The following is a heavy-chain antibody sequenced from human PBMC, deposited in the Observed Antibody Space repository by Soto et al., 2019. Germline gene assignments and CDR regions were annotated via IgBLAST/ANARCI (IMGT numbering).Heavy chain of an antibody. J-gene: IGHJ6*02. CDR1: GFTFSSYG. CDR3: ARDFAPTYSGSYSEQVYYYGMDV. V-gene: IGHV3-33*01. D-gene: IGHD1-26*01. CDR2: IWYDGSNK. Sequence: GGSVRLSCAASGFTFSSYGMHWVRQAPGKGLEWVAVIWYDGSNKYYADSVKGRFTISRDNSKNTLYLQMNSLRAEDTAVYYCARDFAPTYSGSYSEQVYYYGMDVWGQGTTVTVSS.